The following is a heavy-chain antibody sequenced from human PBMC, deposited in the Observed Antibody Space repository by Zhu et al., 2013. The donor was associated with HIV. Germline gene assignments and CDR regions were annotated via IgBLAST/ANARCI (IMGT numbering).Heavy chain of an antibody. CDR3: ARLGGYCSGGSCYHPFDY. CDR1: DTPSPLL. D-gene: IGHD2-15*01. J-gene: IGHJ4*02. V-gene: IGHV1-8*01. CDR2: MNPNSGNT. Sequence: EVKNAVGLGESPARLLDTPSPLLISNWVRQASGQGLEWMGWMNPNSGNTGYAQKFQGRVTMTRNTSISTAYMELSSLRSEDTAVYYCARLGGYCSGGSCYHPFDYWGQGTLVTVSS.